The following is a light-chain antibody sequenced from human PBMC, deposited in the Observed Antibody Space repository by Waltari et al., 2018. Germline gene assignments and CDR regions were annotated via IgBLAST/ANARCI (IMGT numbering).Light chain of an antibody. J-gene: IGLJ3*02. CDR2: AVN. CDR3: SSYTTNIHWV. Sequence: QSALTQPASVSGSPGQSITISCTGTSRDIGASDYVPWYQHHPGKAPKVIIYAVNKRPSGVSNRFSGSKSGDTASLTISGLQAEDEAAYYCSSYTTNIHWVFGGGTKLTVL. V-gene: IGLV2-14*03. CDR1: SRDIGASDY.